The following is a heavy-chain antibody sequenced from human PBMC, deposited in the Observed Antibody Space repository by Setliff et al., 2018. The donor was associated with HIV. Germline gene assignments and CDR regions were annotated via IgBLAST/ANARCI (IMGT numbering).Heavy chain of an antibody. J-gene: IGHJ3*02. Sequence: SETLSLTCAVSGYSISSSHWWGWIRQPPGKGLEWIGYIYYSGSTNYNPSLKSRATMSVDTSNNRFSLKLSYVTALDTAVYYCAKTVVGDSYALPNDGFDIWGQGTMVTVSS. CDR2: IYYSGST. CDR3: AKTVVGDSYALPNDGFDI. D-gene: IGHD3-16*01. CDR1: GYSISSSHW. V-gene: IGHV4-28*06.